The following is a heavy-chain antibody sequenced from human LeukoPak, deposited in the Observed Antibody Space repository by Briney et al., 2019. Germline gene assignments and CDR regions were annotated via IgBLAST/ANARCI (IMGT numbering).Heavy chain of an antibody. CDR3: ARLRDSSSSDYYYYGMDV. D-gene: IGHD6-6*01. J-gene: IGHJ6*02. V-gene: IGHV4-39*07. CDR1: GGSISSSSYY. Sequence: SETLSLTCTVSGGSISSSSYYWGWIRQPPGKGLEWIGSIYYSGSTNYNPSLKSRVTISVDTSKNQFSLKLSSVTAADTAVYYCARLRDSSSSDYYYYGMDVWGQGTTVTVSS. CDR2: IYYSGST.